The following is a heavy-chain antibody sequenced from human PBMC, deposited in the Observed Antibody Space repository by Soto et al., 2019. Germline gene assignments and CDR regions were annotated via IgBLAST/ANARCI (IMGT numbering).Heavy chain of an antibody. CDR1: GFTFSSYG. V-gene: IGHV3-30*03. CDR3: AREYYGSGSYAIYYYYGMDV. J-gene: IGHJ6*02. Sequence: QVQLVESGGGVVQPGRSLRLSCAASGFTFSSYGMHWVRQAPGKGLEWVAVISYDGSNKYYADSVKGRFTISRDNSKNTLYLEMNSLRAEDTAVYYCAREYYGSGSYAIYYYYGMDVWGQGTTVTVSS. CDR2: ISYDGSNK. D-gene: IGHD3-10*01.